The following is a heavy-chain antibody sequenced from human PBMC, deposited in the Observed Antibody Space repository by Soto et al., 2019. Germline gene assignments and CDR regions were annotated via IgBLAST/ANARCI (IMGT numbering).Heavy chain of an antibody. CDR2: IDPSDSYT. Sequence: GESLKISCKGSGYSFTSYWISWVRQMPGKGLEWMGRIDPSDSYTNYSPSFQGHVTISADKSISTAYLQWSSLKASDTAMYYCATPRIAVAGTSDYYYYGMDVWGQGTTVTVSS. J-gene: IGHJ6*02. CDR3: ATPRIAVAGTSDYYYYGMDV. V-gene: IGHV5-10-1*01. CDR1: GYSFTSYW. D-gene: IGHD6-19*01.